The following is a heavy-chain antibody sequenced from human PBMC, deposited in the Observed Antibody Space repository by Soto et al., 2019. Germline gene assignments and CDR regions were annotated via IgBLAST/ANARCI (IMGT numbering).Heavy chain of an antibody. D-gene: IGHD3-16*01. Sequence: ASVKLSCKACGDSFTTYGISWVRQAPRQGLEWMGWISGYNGHTKYAQKFQGRVTMTTDTSTSTVYMDLRSLRSDDTAVYYCAREGEMPYYYYGLDVWGQGTTVTVSS. CDR1: GDSFTTYG. V-gene: IGHV1-18*01. CDR2: ISGYNGHT. CDR3: AREGEMPYYYYGLDV. J-gene: IGHJ6*02.